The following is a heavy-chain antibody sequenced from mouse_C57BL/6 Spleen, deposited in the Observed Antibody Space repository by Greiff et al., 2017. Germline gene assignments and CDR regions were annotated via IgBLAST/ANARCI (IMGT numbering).Heavy chain of an antibody. Sequence: QVQLKESGAELVKPGASVKISCKASGYAFSSYWMNWVKQRPGKGLEWIGQIYPGDGDTNYNGKFKGKATLTADKSSSTAYMQLSSLTSEDSAVYFCARQLRLLYFDYWGQGTTLTVSS. CDR1: GYAFSSYW. CDR2: IYPGDGDT. J-gene: IGHJ2*01. CDR3: ARQLRLLYFDY. D-gene: IGHD3-2*02. V-gene: IGHV1-80*01.